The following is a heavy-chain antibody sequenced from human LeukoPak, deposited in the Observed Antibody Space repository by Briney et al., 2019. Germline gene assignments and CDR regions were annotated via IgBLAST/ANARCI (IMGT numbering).Heavy chain of an antibody. D-gene: IGHD5-12*01. CDR1: GYTFTRYV. Sequence: ASVKVSCKASGYTFTRYVMNWVRQAPGQGPEWMGWINIKTGNPTYAQGFTGRFVFSLDTSVSTAHLQISSLKDEDTAVYYCARLGYDFNYYYYMDVWGKGTTVTISS. J-gene: IGHJ6*03. CDR2: INIKTGNP. CDR3: ARLGYDFNYYYYMDV. V-gene: IGHV7-4-1*02.